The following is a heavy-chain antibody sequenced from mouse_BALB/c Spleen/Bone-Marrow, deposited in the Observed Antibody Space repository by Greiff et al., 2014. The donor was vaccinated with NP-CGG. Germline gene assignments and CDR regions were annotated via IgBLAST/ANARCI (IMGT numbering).Heavy chain of an antibody. V-gene: IGHV1-18*01. CDR3: ARSWDY. CDR2: INPSNGAT. D-gene: IGHD4-1*01. CDR1: GYSFTGYY. J-gene: IGHJ2*01. Sequence: EVQLQQSGPDLVKPGASVKISCKASGYSFTGYYMHWVKQSHVKSLEWIGRINPSNGATTYNQNFKDKATLTVDKSSSTAYMELHSLTSEGSAVYYCARSWDYWGQGTPLTVSA.